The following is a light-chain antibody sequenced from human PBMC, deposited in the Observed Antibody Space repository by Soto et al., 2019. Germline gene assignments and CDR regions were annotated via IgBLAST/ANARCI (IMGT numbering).Light chain of an antibody. CDR2: WAS. CDR1: QSVLYSSNNKNY. Sequence: DIVMTQSPDSLAVSLGERATINCKSSQSVLYSSNNKNYLAWYQQKPGQPPKLLIYWASTRESGVPDRFSGSGSGTAFTLTISSLQAEDVALYYCQQYYTTPLTFGGGTKVEIK. J-gene: IGKJ4*01. CDR3: QQYYTTPLT. V-gene: IGKV4-1*01.